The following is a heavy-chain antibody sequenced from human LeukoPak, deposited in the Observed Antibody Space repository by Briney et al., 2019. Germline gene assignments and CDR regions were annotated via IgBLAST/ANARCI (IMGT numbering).Heavy chain of an antibody. D-gene: IGHD6-19*01. Sequence: SETLSLTCAVYGGSFSGYYWSWIGQPPGKGLEWIGEINHSGSTNYNPSLKSRVTISVDTSKNQFSLKLSSVTAADTAVYYCARHGPYSSGWYAYVPYYYYYMDVWGKGTTVTISS. CDR2: INHSGST. CDR3: ARHGPYSSGWYAYVPYYYYYMDV. V-gene: IGHV4-34*01. J-gene: IGHJ6*03. CDR1: GGSFSGYY.